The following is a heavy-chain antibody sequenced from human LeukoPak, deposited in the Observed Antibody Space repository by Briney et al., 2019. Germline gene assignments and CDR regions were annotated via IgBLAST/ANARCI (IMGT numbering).Heavy chain of an antibody. CDR3: ARGRLGATIAYYYMDV. Sequence: ASVKVSCKASGYTFTGYYMHWVRQAPGQGLEWMGWINPNSGGTNYAQKFQGRVTMTRDTSISTAYMELSRLRSGDTAVYYCARGRLGATIAYYYMDVWGKGTTVTVSS. CDR1: GYTFTGYY. J-gene: IGHJ6*03. D-gene: IGHD5-12*01. CDR2: INPNSGGT. V-gene: IGHV1-2*02.